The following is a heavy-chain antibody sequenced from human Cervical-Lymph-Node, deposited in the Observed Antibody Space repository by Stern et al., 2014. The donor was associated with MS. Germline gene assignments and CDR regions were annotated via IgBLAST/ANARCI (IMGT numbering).Heavy chain of an antibody. D-gene: IGHD6-13*01. CDR1: GYNTTSYG. J-gene: IGHJ4*02. V-gene: IGHV1-18*01. Sequence: VQLGESGGEVKKPGASVKVSCKASGYNTTSYGFTWVRQAPGQGLEWMGWISAYNGNTNYAQKFQGRVTMTTDTSTSTAYMEVRSLRSDDTAVYYCATFISAAGTFNHWGQGTLVTVSS. CDR2: ISAYNGNT. CDR3: ATFISAAGTFNH.